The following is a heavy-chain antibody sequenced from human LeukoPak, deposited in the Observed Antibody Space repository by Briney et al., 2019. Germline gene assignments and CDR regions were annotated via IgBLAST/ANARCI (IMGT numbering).Heavy chain of an antibody. CDR2: INPNSGGT. CDR3: ARVFVSWNYPLSDY. V-gene: IGHV1-2*02. CDR1: GYTFTGYY. Sequence: ASVKVSCKASGYTFTGYYMHWVRQAPGQGLEWMGWINPNSGGTNYAQKFQGRVTMTRDTSISTAYMELSRLRSDDTAVYYCARVFVSWNYPLSDYWGQGTLVTVSS. J-gene: IGHJ4*02. D-gene: IGHD1-7*01.